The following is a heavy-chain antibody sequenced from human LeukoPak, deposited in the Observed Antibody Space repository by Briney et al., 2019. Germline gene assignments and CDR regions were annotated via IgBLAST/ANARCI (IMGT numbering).Heavy chain of an antibody. J-gene: IGHJ6*03. V-gene: IGHV3-23*01. CDR1: GFSFSSYA. Sequence: PGGSLRLSCATSGFSFSSYAMSWVRQAPGKGLEWVSAMSSSDDGRYYAASVRGRFTISRDTSRSTLYLQMNSLRAEDAAVYYCARDPYSGTYGDTYYYYMDVWGKGTTVTISS. D-gene: IGHD1-26*01. CDR2: MSSSDDGR. CDR3: ARDPYSGTYGDTYYYYMDV.